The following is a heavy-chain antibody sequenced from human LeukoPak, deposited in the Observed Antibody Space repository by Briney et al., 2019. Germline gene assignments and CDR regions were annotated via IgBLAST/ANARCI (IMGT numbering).Heavy chain of an antibody. D-gene: IGHD3-22*01. CDR2: INHSGRT. CDR1: GWSFNDYY. Sequence: SETLSLTCDVYGWSFNDYYWTWIRQPPGKGLEWIGEINHSGRTNYNPSLKTRVTISVDTSQNQISLELRSVTAADTAVYYCARVGSPYYDYWWFDPWGQGTLVTVSS. J-gene: IGHJ5*02. V-gene: IGHV4-34*01. CDR3: ARVGSPYYDYWWFDP.